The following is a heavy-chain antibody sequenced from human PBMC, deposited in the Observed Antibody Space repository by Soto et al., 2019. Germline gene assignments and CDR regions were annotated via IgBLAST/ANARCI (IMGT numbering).Heavy chain of an antibody. V-gene: IGHV3-30-3*01. CDR2: ISDDGSNT. CDR3: AGEVYYDFWSGFNPHPYYFDD. J-gene: IGHJ4*02. Sequence: QVQLVESGGGVVQPGRSLRLSCAASGFTFSRHTMHWVRQAPGKGLEWVAAISDDGSNTYYADSVKGRFTISRNYSKNTLYLQMNSRSSVDTAVHHCAGEVYYDFWSGFNPHPYYFDDWGQGTLVTVSS. CDR1: GFTFSRHT. D-gene: IGHD3-3*01.